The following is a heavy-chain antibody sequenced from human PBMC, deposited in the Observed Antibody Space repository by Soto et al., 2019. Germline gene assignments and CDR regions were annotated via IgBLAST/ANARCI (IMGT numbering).Heavy chain of an antibody. CDR2: IKQDGSEK. V-gene: IGHV3-7*01. J-gene: IGHJ4*02. CDR3: ARDSKRTVPKPCSSTSCYVGVDY. CDR1: GFTFSSYW. Sequence: GGSLRLSCAASGFTFSSYWMSWVRQAPGKGLEWVANIKQDGSEKYYVDSVKGRFTISRDNAKNSLYLQMNSLRAEDTAVYYCARDSKRTVPKPCSSTSCYVGVDYWGQGTLVTVSS. D-gene: IGHD2-2*01.